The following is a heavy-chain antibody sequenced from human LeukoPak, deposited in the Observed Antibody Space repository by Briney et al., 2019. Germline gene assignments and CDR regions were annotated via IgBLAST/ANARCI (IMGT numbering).Heavy chain of an antibody. D-gene: IGHD2-15*01. CDR3: ARSYCSGGSCYLFDY. Sequence: SETLSLTCTVFGYSISSGYYWGWIRQPPGKGLEWIGSFYHSGSTHYNPSLKSRVSISVDTSKNQFSLKLSSVTAADTAVYYCARSYCSGGSCYLFDYWGQGTLVTVSS. CDR2: FYHSGST. V-gene: IGHV4-38-2*02. CDR1: GYSISSGYY. J-gene: IGHJ4*02.